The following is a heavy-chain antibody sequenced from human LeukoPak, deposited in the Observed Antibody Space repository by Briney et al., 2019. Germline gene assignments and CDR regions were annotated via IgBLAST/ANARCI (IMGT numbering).Heavy chain of an antibody. Sequence: SVKVSXKASGGTFRSYAISWVRQAPGQGLEWMGRIIPIFGTANYAQKSQGRVTITTDESTSTAYMELSSLRSEDTAVYYCARAMIAGLGWFDPWGQGTLVTVSS. J-gene: IGHJ5*02. CDR1: GGTFRSYA. CDR2: IIPIFGTA. CDR3: ARAMIAGLGWFDP. D-gene: IGHD3-22*01. V-gene: IGHV1-69*05.